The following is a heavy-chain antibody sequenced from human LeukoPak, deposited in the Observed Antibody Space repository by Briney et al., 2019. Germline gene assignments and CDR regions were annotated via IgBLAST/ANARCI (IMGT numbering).Heavy chain of an antibody. D-gene: IGHD3-22*01. J-gene: IGHJ6*02. CDR1: GFTFSDYY. Sequence: GSLRLSCAASGFTFSDYYMSWIRQAPGKGLEWIGYIYYSGSTNYNPSLKSRVTISVDTSKNQFSLKLSSVTAADTAVYYCARSTHDSGYYYYGMDVWGQGTTVTVS. CDR2: IYYSGST. V-gene: IGHV4-59*01. CDR3: ARSTHDSGYYYYGMDV.